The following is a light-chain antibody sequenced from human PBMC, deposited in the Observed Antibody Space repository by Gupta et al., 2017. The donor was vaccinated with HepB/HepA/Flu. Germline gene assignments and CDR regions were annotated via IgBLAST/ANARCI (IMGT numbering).Light chain of an antibody. CDR3: AAWDDSLSGHVV. CDR2: RNN. CDR1: SSNIGSNY. J-gene: IGLJ2*01. V-gene: IGLV1-47*01. Sequence: QSVLTQPPSASGTPGPRVTISCFGSSSNIGSNYVYWYQQLPGTAPKLLIYRNNQRPSGVPDRFSGSKSGTSASLAISGLRSEEEADYYCAAWDDSLSGHVVFGGGTKLTVL.